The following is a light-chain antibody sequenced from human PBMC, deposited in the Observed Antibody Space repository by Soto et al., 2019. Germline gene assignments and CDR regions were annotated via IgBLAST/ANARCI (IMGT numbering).Light chain of an antibody. J-gene: IGLJ2*01. V-gene: IGLV2-14*01. CDR3: RSYTSSSTLVI. CDR2: EVS. Sequence: QSALTQPASVSGSPGQSITIPCTGTSSDVGGYNYVSWYQQHPGKAPKLMVYEVSNRPSGVSNRFSGSKSGNTAALTISGLQAEDEADYYCRSYTSSSTLVIFGGGTKLTVL. CDR1: SSDVGGYNY.